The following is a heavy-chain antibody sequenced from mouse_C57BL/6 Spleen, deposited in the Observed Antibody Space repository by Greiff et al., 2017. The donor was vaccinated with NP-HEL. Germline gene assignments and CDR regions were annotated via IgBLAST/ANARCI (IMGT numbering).Heavy chain of an antibody. CDR3: TLNYYGSRNWYFDV. CDR2: IDPENGDT. J-gene: IGHJ1*03. D-gene: IGHD1-1*01. CDR1: GFNIKDDY. Sequence: EVQLQQSGAELVRPGASVKLSCTASGFNIKDDYMHWVKQRPEQGLEWIGWIDPENGDTEYASKFQGKATITADTSSNTAYLQLSSLTSEDTAVYYCTLNYYGSRNWYFDVWGTGTTVTVSS. V-gene: IGHV14-4*01.